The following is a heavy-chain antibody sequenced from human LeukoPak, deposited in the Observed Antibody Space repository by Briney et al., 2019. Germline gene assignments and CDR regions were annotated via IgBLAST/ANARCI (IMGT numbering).Heavy chain of an antibody. CDR1: GDSVSSGSFY. Sequence: SETLSLTCTVSGDSVSSGSFYWSWLRQPPGKVLEWIGFISYSGSTNYNPSLKSRVTISIDTSRDQFSLTLSSVTAADTAVYYCARDRSYGYFDYWGQGTLVTVSS. J-gene: IGHJ4*02. CDR3: ARDRSYGYFDY. D-gene: IGHD5-18*01. V-gene: IGHV4-61*01. CDR2: ISYSGST.